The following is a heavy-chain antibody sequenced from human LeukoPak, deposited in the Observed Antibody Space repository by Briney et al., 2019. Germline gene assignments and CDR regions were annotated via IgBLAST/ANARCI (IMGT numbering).Heavy chain of an antibody. J-gene: IGHJ4*02. V-gene: IGHV1-18*01. D-gene: IGHD5-18*01. CDR3: ARESTAMAGHYDY. CDR1: GYTFTSYG. CDR2: ISAYNGNT. Sequence: GASVKVSCKASGYTFTSYGISWVRQAPGQGLEWMGWISAYNGNTNYAQKLQGRVTMTTDTSTSTAYVELRSLRSDDTAVYYCARESTAMAGHYDYWGQGTLVTVSS.